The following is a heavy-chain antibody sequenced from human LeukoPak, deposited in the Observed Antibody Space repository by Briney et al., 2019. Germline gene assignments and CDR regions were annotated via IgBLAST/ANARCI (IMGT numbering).Heavy chain of an antibody. CDR2: ISSSGSTI. J-gene: IGHJ4*02. CDR1: GFTFSDYY. Sequence: GGSLRLSCAASGFTFSDYYMSWIRQAPGKGLEWVSYISSSGSTIYYADSVKGRFTISRDNAKNSLYLQMNSLRAEDMAVYYCASSNYYDSSGYYYAPLVDYWGQGTLVTVSS. V-gene: IGHV3-11*04. CDR3: ASSNYYDSSGYYYAPLVDY. D-gene: IGHD3-22*01.